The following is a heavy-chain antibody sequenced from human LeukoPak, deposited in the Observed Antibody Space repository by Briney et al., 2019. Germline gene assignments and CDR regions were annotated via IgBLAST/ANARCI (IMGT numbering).Heavy chain of an antibody. Sequence: GSVTVSCKASGYTFTSYGFSWVRQAPGKGVEWMAWITADKVTPNYAQKLQGPVTITADPSTTTAYMPLRRLTSDDTPVYYCARGTRGRGYWYFDLWGRGTLVTVSS. J-gene: IGHJ2*01. CDR3: ARGTRGRGYWYFDL. V-gene: IGHV1-18*01. CDR1: GYTFTSYG. D-gene: IGHD1-26*01. CDR2: ITADKVTP.